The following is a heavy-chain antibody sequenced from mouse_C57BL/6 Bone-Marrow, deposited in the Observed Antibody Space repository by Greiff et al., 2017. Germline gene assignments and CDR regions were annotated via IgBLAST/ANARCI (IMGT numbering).Heavy chain of an antibody. D-gene: IGHD2-1*01. J-gene: IGHJ4*01. V-gene: IGHV1-62-2*01. Sequence: QVQLKESGAELVKPGASVKLSCKASGYTFTEYTIHWVKQRSGQGLEWIGWFYPGRGSIKYNEKFKDKATLTADKSSSTVYMELSRLTSEDSAVYFCARHEVYYGNYPYAMDYWGQGTSVTVSS. CDR2: FYPGRGSI. CDR3: ARHEVYYGNYPYAMDY. CDR1: GYTFTEYT.